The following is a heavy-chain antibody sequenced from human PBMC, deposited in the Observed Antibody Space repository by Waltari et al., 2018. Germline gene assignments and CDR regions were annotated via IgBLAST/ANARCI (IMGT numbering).Heavy chain of an antibody. J-gene: IGHJ4*02. V-gene: IGHV3-23*05. CDR1: EFKLSNSQ. D-gene: IGHD6-19*01. CDR2: LFRSGFGT. Sequence: DVRLSESGGGLAQTGGSLRISWLASEFKLSNSQMSWVRQAPGKGLEWVSALFRSGFGTHYADSVKGRFAISRDNAKNTLYLQMNSLRAEDTAVYYCAKCEMYDSGWCAFFRYWGQGTLVTVSS. CDR3: AKCEMYDSGWCAFFRY.